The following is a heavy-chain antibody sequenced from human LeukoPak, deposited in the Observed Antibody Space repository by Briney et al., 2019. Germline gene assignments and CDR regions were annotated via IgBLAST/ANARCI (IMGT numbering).Heavy chain of an antibody. CDR2: IYYTGST. J-gene: IGHJ4*02. V-gene: IGHV4-59*01. CDR3: ARGRDGHNWGFDY. CDR1: GGSISSYY. D-gene: IGHD5-24*01. Sequence: PSETLSLTCTVSGGSISSYYWSWIRQPPGKGLEWIGYIYYTGSTNYNPSLKSRATISIHTSKNQFSLKLSSVTAADTAVYYCARGRDGHNWGFDYWGQGTLVTVSS.